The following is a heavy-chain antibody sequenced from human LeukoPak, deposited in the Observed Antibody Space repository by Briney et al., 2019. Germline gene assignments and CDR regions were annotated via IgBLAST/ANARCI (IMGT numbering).Heavy chain of an antibody. Sequence: PGGSLRLSCAASGFTFSSYWMHWVRQAPGKGLVWVSRINCDGCSTNYADAVKGRFTISRDNAKNTLYLQMNSLRAEDTAVYYCARDQAYCSSTSCYRYFDYWGQGTLVTVSS. CDR1: GFTFSSYW. D-gene: IGHD2-2*01. J-gene: IGHJ4*02. CDR2: INCDGCST. V-gene: IGHV3-74*01. CDR3: ARDQAYCSSTSCYRYFDY.